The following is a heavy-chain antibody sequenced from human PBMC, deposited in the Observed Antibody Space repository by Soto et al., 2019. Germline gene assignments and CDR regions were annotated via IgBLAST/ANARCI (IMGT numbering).Heavy chain of an antibody. Sequence: GGSLRLSCAASGFTFISYGIHWVRQAPGKGLEWVALISYDGNNKYYADSVKGRFTISRDNIKNMLYLQMNSLGAEDTAVYYCAKTGSGWYFDYWGQGTLVTVSS. D-gene: IGHD6-19*01. CDR3: AKTGSGWYFDY. J-gene: IGHJ4*02. V-gene: IGHV3-30*18. CDR2: ISYDGNNK. CDR1: GFTFISYG.